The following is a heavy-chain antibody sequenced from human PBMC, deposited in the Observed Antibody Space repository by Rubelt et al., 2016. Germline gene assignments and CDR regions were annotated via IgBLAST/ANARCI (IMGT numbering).Heavy chain of an antibody. CDR1: GYTFTSYY. V-gene: IGHV1-46*01. CDR2: INPSGGST. CDR3: ARSPRYDFEDNWFDP. J-gene: IGHJ5*02. Sequence: QVQLVQSGAEVKKPGASVKVSCKASGYTFTSYYMHWVRQAPGQGLEWMVIINPSGGSTSYAQKFQGRVTMTRDTSTSTVYMELSSLRSEDTAVYYCARSPRYDFEDNWFDPWGQGTLVTVSS. D-gene: IGHD3-3*01.